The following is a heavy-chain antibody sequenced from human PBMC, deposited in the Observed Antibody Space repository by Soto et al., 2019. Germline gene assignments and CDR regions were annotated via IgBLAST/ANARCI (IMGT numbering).Heavy chain of an antibody. V-gene: IGHV4-59*01. CDR2: IHYSGST. CDR3: ARGGLAARKGRWFDP. Sequence: SAPLSLTCTVSGDSISSYYWGWIRQPPGKGLEWIGYIHYSGSTNYNPSLKSRVTISVDTPKNQFSLKVNSMTAADTAVYYCARGGLAARKGRWFDPWGQGTLVTVSS. J-gene: IGHJ5*02. D-gene: IGHD6-6*01. CDR1: GDSISSYY.